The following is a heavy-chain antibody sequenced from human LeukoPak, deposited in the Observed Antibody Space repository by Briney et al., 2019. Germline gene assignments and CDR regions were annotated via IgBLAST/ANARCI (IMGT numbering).Heavy chain of an antibody. D-gene: IGHD3-16*01. J-gene: IGHJ4*02. Sequence: RGSLRPSFAALWFTFNSYTMKLVRQAPGKGLEWVSSISISGDSMYYADSVKGRFTISRDNDRNSLYLQMNSLRAEDTAVYYCWRGGAHRAVLRRLGDHWGQGTLVTVSS. CDR2: ISISGDSM. CDR3: WRGGAHRAVLRRLGDH. V-gene: IGHV3-21*01. CDR1: WFTFNSYT.